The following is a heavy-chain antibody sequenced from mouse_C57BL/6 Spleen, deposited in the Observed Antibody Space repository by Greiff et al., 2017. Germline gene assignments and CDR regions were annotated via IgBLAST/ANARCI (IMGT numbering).Heavy chain of an antibody. J-gene: IGHJ1*03. CDR1: GFTFSDYG. V-gene: IGHV5-17*01. D-gene: IGHD1-1*01. CDR3: ARWAYGSSPYV. Sequence: EVKLQESGGGLVKPGGSLKLSCAASGFTFSDYGMHWVRQAPEKGLEWVAYISSGSSTIYYADTVKGRFTISRDNAKNTLFLQMTSLRSEDTAMYYCARWAYGSSPYVWGTGTTVTVSS. CDR2: ISSGSSTI.